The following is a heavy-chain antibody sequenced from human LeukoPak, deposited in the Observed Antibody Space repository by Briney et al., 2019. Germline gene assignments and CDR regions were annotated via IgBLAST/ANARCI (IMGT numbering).Heavy chain of an antibody. CDR2: IWYDGSQK. CDR1: GYSFSSHG. V-gene: IGHV3-33*01. CDR3: ARLYGGNFGYFDY. D-gene: IGHD4-23*01. J-gene: IGHJ4*02. Sequence: GGSLRLSCAASGYSFSSHGMHWVRQAPGKGLEWVAAIWYDGSQKYYADSVKGRFTISRDNRENTGDLRMNSLRAEDTAVYYCARLYGGNFGYFDYWGPGTLVTVSS.